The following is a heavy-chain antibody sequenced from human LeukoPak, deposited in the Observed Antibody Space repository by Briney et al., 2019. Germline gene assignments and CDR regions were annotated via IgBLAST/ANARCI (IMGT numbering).Heavy chain of an antibody. Sequence: PGGSLRLSCAASGFTFSSYAMSWVRQAPGKGLEWVSAISGSGGSTYYADSVKGRFTISRDNSKNTLYLQMNSLRAEDTAVYYCAKGFKGLVAGPLDYWGQGTLVTVSS. J-gene: IGHJ4*02. D-gene: IGHD6-19*01. CDR1: GFTFSSYA. V-gene: IGHV3-23*01. CDR2: ISGSGGST. CDR3: AKGFKGLVAGPLDY.